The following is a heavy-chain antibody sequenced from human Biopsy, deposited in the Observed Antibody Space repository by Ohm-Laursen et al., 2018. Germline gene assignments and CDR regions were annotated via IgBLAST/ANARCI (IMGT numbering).Heavy chain of an antibody. D-gene: IGHD3-10*01. CDR2: VFDRGTT. CDR3: AHGSGSYYKWDF. J-gene: IGHJ4*02. V-gene: IGHV4-59*08. Sequence: SQTLSLTCTLSGDSITRSYWSWIRQSPGKGLEWIGHVFDRGTTKYNPSVRSRVTMSEDTSKKQFSLKMTSLTAADAAIYYCAHGSGSYYKWDFWGRGILVTVSS. CDR1: GDSITRSY.